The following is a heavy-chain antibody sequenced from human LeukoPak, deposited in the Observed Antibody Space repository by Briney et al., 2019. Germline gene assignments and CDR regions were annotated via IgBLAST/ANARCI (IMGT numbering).Heavy chain of an antibody. CDR1: GGSVSSGSYY. CDR3: ASGDSSGYYPTSLGAFDI. Sequence: SQTLSLTCTVSGGSVSSGSYYWSWIRQPAGKGLEWVGRIYTSGSTNYNPSLKSRVTISVDTSKNQFSLKLSSVTAADTAVYYCASGDSSGYYPTSLGAFDIWGQGTMVTVSS. CDR2: IYTSGST. J-gene: IGHJ3*02. D-gene: IGHD3-22*01. V-gene: IGHV4-61*02.